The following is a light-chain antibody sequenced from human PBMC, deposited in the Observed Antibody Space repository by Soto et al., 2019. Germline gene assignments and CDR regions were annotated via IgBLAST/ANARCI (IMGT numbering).Light chain of an antibody. V-gene: IGKV3-11*01. Sequence: EVVLTQSPAILSLSPGERATLSCRASQSIGNSLAWYQQKPGQAPRLLIYDASNRATGIPGRISGSGSGTDFTLTISSLEVEDIAVYYCQHRGNWPAFGGGTKVDIK. J-gene: IGKJ4*01. CDR3: QHRGNWPA. CDR2: DAS. CDR1: QSIGNS.